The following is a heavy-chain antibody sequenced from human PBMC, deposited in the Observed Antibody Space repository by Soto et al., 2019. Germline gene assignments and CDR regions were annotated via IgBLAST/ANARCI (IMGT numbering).Heavy chain of an antibody. CDR3: ARQIYDSDTGPNFQYYFDS. CDR1: GNSFAGYW. J-gene: IGHJ4*02. V-gene: IGHV5-10-1*01. Sequence: GASLKIACHGSGNSFAGYWITWLRQKPGKGLEWMGRIDPSDSQTYYSPSFRGHVTISVTKSITTVFLQWSSLRASDTAMYYCARQIYDSDTGPNFQYYFDSWGQGTPVTVSS. CDR2: IDPSDSQT. D-gene: IGHD3-22*01.